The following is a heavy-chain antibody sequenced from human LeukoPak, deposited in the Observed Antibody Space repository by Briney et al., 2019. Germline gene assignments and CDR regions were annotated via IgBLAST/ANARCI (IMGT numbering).Heavy chain of an antibody. D-gene: IGHD2-15*01. V-gene: IGHV4-39*01. Sequence: PSETLSLTCTVSGDSISSTNYFWGCIRQPPGKGLEWIGSIYYSGSTYYNPSLKSRITISVDTSKNQFSLKLSSVTAADTAVYYCARSLRGSAWDWGQGTLVTVSS. CDR3: ARSLRGSAWD. CDR2: IYYSGST. CDR1: GDSISSTNYF. J-gene: IGHJ4*02.